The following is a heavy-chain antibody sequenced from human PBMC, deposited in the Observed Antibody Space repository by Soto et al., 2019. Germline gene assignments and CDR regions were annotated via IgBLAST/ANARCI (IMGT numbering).Heavy chain of an antibody. D-gene: IGHD5-12*01. CDR1: GGTFSSYA. J-gene: IGHJ4*02. CDR2: IIPIFGTA. Sequence: SVTVSCKASGGTFSSYAISWVRQAHRQGLEWMGGIIPIFGTANYAQKFQGRVTITADESTSTAYMELSSLRSEDTAVYYCARGKTDIVATIALGYWGQGTLVTVSS. CDR3: ARGKTDIVATIALGY. V-gene: IGHV1-69*13.